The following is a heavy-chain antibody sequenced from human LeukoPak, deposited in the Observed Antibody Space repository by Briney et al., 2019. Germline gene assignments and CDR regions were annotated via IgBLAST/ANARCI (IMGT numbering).Heavy chain of an antibody. CDR1: GFTFSSYA. D-gene: IGHD2-2*02. CDR2: ISSNGGST. CDR3: ATYCSSTSCYTI. V-gene: IGHV3-64*01. J-gene: IGHJ4*02. Sequence: PGGSLRLSCAASGFTFSSYAMHWVRQAPGKGLEYVSAISSNGGSTYYANSVKVRFTISRDNSKNTLYLQMGSLGAEDMAVYYCATYCSSTSCYTIWGQGTLVTVSS.